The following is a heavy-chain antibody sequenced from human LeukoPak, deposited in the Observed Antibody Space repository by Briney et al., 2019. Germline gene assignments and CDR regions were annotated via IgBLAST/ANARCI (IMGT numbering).Heavy chain of an antibody. D-gene: IGHD1-26*01. CDR3: ARAVGATTFPWFDP. CDR1: GGSISTYF. J-gene: IGHJ5*02. Sequence: SETLSLTCTVSGGSISTYFWSWIRQPPGKGLEWIGYIYYSGSTNYNPSLKSRVTISLDTSKNQFSLKLSSVTAADTAVYYCARAVGATTFPWFDPWGQGTLVTVSS. CDR2: IYYSGST. V-gene: IGHV4-59*08.